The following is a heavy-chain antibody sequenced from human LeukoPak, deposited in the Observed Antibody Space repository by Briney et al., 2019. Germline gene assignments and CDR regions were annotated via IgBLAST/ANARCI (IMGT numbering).Heavy chain of an antibody. V-gene: IGHV1-46*03. CDR3: AREPPGYAFDI. D-gene: IGHD3-10*01. CDR2: INPSGGST. Sequence: GASVKVSCKASGYTFTSYYMHWVRQAPGQGLEWMGIINPSGGSTSYAQKFQGRVTMTRDMSTSTVYMELSSLRSEDTAVYYCAREPPGYAFDIWGQGTMVTVSS. CDR1: GYTFTSYY. J-gene: IGHJ3*02.